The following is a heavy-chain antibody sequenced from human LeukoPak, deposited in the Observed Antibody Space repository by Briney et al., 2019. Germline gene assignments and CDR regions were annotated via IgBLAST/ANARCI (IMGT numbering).Heavy chain of an antibody. CDR1: GGSISSSSYY. CDR3: ARASMSDYSNYDLFDY. Sequence: SETLSLTCTVSGGSISSSSYYWGWIRQPPGKGLEWIGSIYYSGSTYYNPSLKSRVTISVDTSKNQFSLKLSSVTAADTAVYYCARASMSDYSNYDLFDYWGQGTLVTVSS. V-gene: IGHV4-39*07. D-gene: IGHD4-11*01. J-gene: IGHJ4*02. CDR2: IYYSGST.